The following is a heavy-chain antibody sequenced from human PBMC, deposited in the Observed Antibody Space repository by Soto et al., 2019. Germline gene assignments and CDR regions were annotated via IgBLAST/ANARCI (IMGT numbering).Heavy chain of an antibody. CDR2: ISYDGSNK. V-gene: IGHV3-30-3*01. J-gene: IGHJ2*01. Sequence: QVQLVESGGGVVQPGRSLRLSCAASGFTFSSYAMHWVRQAPGKGLEWVAVISYDGSNKYYADSVKGRFTISRDNSKNTLYLQMNRLRAEDTAVYYCARDPLLGTAMVLWYFDLWGRGTLVTGSS. CDR1: GFTFSSYA. D-gene: IGHD5-18*01. CDR3: ARDPLLGTAMVLWYFDL.